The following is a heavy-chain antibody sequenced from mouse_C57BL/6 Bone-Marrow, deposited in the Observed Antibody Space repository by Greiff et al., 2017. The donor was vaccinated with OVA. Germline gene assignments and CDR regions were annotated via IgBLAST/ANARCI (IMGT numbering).Heavy chain of an antibody. CDR1: GFTFSSYG. D-gene: IGHD2-3*01. CDR3: ARRWDLDY. J-gene: IGHJ2*01. CDR2: ISSGGSYT. V-gene: IGHV5-6*01. Sequence: EVQLQESGGDLVKPGGSLKLSCAASGFTFSSYGMSWVRQTPDKRLEWVATISSGGSYTYYPDSVKGRFTISRDNAKNTLYLQMSSLKSEDTAMYYCARRWDLDYWGQGTTLTVSS.